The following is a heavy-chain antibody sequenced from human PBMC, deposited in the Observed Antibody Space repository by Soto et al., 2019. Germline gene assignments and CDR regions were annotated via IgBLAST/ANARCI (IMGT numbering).Heavy chain of an antibody. J-gene: IGHJ3*02. D-gene: IGHD2-15*01. Sequence: ASVKVSCKASGYTFNSYAMNWVRQATGQGLEWMGWMNPNSGNTGYAQKLQGRVTMTRNTSISTAYMELSSLRSEDTAVYYCARGLSYCSGGSCYSVDAFDIWGQGTMVTVSS. CDR3: ARGLSYCSGGSCYSVDAFDI. CDR1: GYTFNSYA. CDR2: MNPNSGNT. V-gene: IGHV1-8*01.